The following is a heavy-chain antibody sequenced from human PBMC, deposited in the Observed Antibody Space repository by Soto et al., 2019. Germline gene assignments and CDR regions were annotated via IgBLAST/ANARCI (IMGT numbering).Heavy chain of an antibody. Sequence: GGSLRLSCAASGFTFSSYEMNWVRQAPGKGLEWVSYISSGGTTIYYTDSLKGRFTISRDNAKNSLYLQMNSLRAEDTAIYYCARGYSSGWSRGGYFDHWGKGTLVTVSS. J-gene: IGHJ4*02. D-gene: IGHD6-19*01. CDR1: GFTFSSYE. CDR2: ISSGGTTI. V-gene: IGHV3-48*03. CDR3: ARGYSSGWSRGGYFDH.